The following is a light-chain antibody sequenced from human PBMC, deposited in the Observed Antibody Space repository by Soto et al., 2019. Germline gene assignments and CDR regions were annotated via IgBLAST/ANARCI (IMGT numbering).Light chain of an antibody. CDR3: QQRRSWPRA. V-gene: IGKV3-11*01. Sequence: EIVLTQSPATLSLSPGERATLSCRASQSVSGYLAWYQQKPGQAPRLLIYDASNRATGIPARFSGSGSGTDVTLTISSLEPEDFAVYYCQQRRSWPRAFGQGTKVEFK. J-gene: IGKJ1*01. CDR1: QSVSGY. CDR2: DAS.